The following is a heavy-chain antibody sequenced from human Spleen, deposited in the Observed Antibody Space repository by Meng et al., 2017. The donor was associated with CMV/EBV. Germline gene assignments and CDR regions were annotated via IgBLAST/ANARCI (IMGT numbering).Heavy chain of an antibody. J-gene: IGHJ6*02. CDR1: GYTFTGYY. D-gene: IGHD2-2*02. CDR3: ARGHCSSTSCYISHYYYGMDV. Sequence: ASVKVSCKASGYTFTGYYMHWVRQAPGQGLEWMGWINPNSGGTNYAQKFQGRVNMTRDTSISTAYMELSRLRSDDTAVYYCARGHCSSTSCYISHYYYGMDVWGQGTTVTGSS. V-gene: IGHV1-2*02. CDR2: INPNSGGT.